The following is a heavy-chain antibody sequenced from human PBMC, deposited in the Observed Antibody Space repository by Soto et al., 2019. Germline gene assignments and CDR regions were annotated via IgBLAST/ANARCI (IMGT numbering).Heavy chain of an antibody. J-gene: IGHJ5*02. D-gene: IGHD3-16*01. Sequence: TETLSLTCTVSGTSVSYYYWSWIRQPPGKGLEWIGHVYDSGSTNYSPSLKSRVSMSLDTSTNQVSLNLSSVTPADTAIYYCARDRGMYDFVSRQLDAWFDPWGQGTPVTV. CDR3: ARDRGMYDFVSRQLDAWFDP. V-gene: IGHV4-59*02. CDR2: VYDSGST. CDR1: GTSVSYYY.